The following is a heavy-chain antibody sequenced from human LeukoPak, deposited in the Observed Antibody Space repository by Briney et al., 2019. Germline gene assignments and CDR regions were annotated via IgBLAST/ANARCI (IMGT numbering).Heavy chain of an antibody. CDR2: ISSSGSTI. Sequence: GGSLRLSCAASGFTFSDYYMSWIRQAPGKGLGWVSYISSSGSTIYYADSVKGRFTISRDNAKNSMYLKMNSLRAEDTGVYYCARDYRYDSVWGSYRYRLDYWGQGTLVTVSS. J-gene: IGHJ4*02. V-gene: IGHV3-11*01. D-gene: IGHD3-16*02. CDR1: GFTFSDYY. CDR3: ARDYRYDSVWGSYRYRLDY.